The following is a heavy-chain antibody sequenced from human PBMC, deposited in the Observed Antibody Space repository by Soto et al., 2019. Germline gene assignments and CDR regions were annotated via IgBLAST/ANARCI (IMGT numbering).Heavy chain of an antibody. V-gene: IGHV1-8*01. D-gene: IGHD3-3*02. J-gene: IGHJ5*02. CDR1: GYTFTSYD. CDR3: ARAQHCWRGYEGVFDR. CDR2: MNPNSGNT. Sequence: ASVKVSCKASGYTFTSYDINWVRQATGQGLEWMGWMNPNSGNTGYAQKFQGRVTMTRNTSISTAYMELSSLRSEDTAVYYCARAQHCWRGYEGVFDRWGQGTLVTVSS.